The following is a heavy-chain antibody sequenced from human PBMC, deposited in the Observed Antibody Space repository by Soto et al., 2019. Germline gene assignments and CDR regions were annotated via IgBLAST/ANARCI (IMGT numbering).Heavy chain of an antibody. J-gene: IGHJ1*01. CDR2: IYSGGST. D-gene: IGHD3-22*01. CDR3: ARDRVESGYPEHFQH. Sequence: EVPLVESGGGLIQPGGSLRLSCAASGFTVSSNYMSWVRQAPGKGLEWVSVIYSGGSTYYADSVKCRFTISRDNSNNTLYLQMNSLRAEDTAVYYCARDRVESGYPEHFQHWGQGTLVTVSS. V-gene: IGHV3-53*01. CDR1: GFTVSSNY.